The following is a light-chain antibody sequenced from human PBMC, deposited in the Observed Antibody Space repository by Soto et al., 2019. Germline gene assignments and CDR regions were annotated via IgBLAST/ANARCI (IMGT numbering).Light chain of an antibody. V-gene: IGLV1-44*01. CDR1: SSNIGSNT. CDR2: SNN. CDR3: VAWDDSLNGYVV. Sequence: QSLLTQPPSASGTPGQRVTISCSGGSSNIGSNTVNWYQQLPGTAPKLVIYSNNQRPSGVPDRFSGSKSGASAPLAISGLQSEDEADYYCVAWDDSLNGYVVFGGGTKVTGL. J-gene: IGLJ2*01.